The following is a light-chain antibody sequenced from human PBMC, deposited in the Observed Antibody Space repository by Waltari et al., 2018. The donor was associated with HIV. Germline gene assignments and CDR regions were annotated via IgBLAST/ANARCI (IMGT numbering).Light chain of an antibody. V-gene: IGLV1-40*01. CDR2: TNI. Sequence: QSVLTQPPSVSGAPGQRVTISCTGGASNIGAGYAVHWYQHLPRTAPKLLIFTNIDRPSGVPDRLSGSKSGTSASLTITGLQAEDEADYYCQSYDNSLTAYVFGTGTKVSVL. CDR1: ASNIGAGYA. J-gene: IGLJ1*01. CDR3: QSYDNSLTAYV.